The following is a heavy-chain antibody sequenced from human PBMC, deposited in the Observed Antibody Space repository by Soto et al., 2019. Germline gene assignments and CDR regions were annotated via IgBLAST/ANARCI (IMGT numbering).Heavy chain of an antibody. CDR2: INTYNSDT. CDR3: VRDERDSCSGGNCFYFDY. Sequence: QVHLAQSGAEVKKPGASVKVSCKASGYAFTSYGMSWVRQAPGHWLELMGWINTYNSDTNSAPRLQGRITMTTDTSTSTAYMELRSLTSDDTAVYDCVRDERDSCSGGNCFYFDYWGQGTLFSVYS. V-gene: IGHV1-18*04. CDR1: GYAFTSYG. J-gene: IGHJ4*02. D-gene: IGHD2-15*01.